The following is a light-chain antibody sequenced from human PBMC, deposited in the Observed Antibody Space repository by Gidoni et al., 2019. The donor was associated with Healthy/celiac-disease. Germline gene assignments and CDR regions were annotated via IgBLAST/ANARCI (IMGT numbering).Light chain of an antibody. V-gene: IGKV3-20*01. CDR3: QQYGSSRT. Sequence: EIVLTQSPGPLSLSPGERATLSCSASQSVSSSYLAWYQQKPGQAPRLLIYGASSRATGIPDRFSGSGSGTDFTLTISRLEPEDFAVYYCQQYGSSRTFGQGTKVEIK. CDR1: QSVSSSY. J-gene: IGKJ1*01. CDR2: GAS.